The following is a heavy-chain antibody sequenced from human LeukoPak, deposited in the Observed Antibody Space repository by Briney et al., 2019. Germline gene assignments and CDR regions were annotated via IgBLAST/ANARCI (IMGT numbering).Heavy chain of an antibody. CDR3: ARTVGAVGATDPAFDI. CDR2: IIPIFGTA. J-gene: IGHJ3*02. Sequence: ASVKVSSKGSVGTFISYVISWVRQAPGQGREWMGGIIPIFGTANYAQKFQGRVTITTDESTSTAYMELSSLRSEDTAVYYCARTVGAVGATDPAFDIWGQGTMVTVSS. CDR1: VGTFISYV. D-gene: IGHD1-26*01. V-gene: IGHV1-69*05.